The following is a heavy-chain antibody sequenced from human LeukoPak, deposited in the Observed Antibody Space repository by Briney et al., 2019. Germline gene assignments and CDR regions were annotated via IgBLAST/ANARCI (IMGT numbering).Heavy chain of an antibody. Sequence: SETLSLTCTVSGVSISDYYWSWVRQPPGKGLEWIGYIYYTGSTDYNPSLKSRVTMSVDTSKNQFSLNLRSVTATDTAVYYCARGTYYDTLTGYNYWYFDLWGRGTLVTVSS. CDR1: GVSISDYY. CDR3: ARGTYYDTLTGYNYWYFDL. V-gene: IGHV4-59*01. D-gene: IGHD3-9*01. J-gene: IGHJ2*01. CDR2: IYYTGST.